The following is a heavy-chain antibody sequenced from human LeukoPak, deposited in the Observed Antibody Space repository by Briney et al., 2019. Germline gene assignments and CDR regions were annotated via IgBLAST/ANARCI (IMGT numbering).Heavy chain of an antibody. D-gene: IGHD6-19*01. V-gene: IGHV4-39*07. J-gene: IGHJ4*02. CDR3: ARDRDYSSGWYEDH. Sequence: SETLSLTCTVSGGSISSSSYYWGWIRQPPGKGLEWIGSIYYSGSTYYNPSLKSRVTISVDTSKNQFSLKLSSVTAADTAVYYCARDRDYSSGWYEDHWGQGTLVTVSS. CDR1: GGSISSSSYY. CDR2: IYYSGST.